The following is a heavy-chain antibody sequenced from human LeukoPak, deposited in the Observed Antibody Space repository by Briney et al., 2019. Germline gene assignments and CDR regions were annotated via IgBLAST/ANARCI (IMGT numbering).Heavy chain of an antibody. CDR2: IYYSGST. D-gene: IGHD4/OR15-4a*01. CDR1: GGSISSSSYY. Sequence: PSETLSLTCTVSGGSISSSSYYWGWIRQPPGKGLEWIGGIYYSGSTYYNPSLKSRVTISVDTSKNQFSLNLSSVTAADTALYYCALDTIGARPNFDYWGQGTLVTVSS. V-gene: IGHV4-39*01. J-gene: IGHJ4*02. CDR3: ALDTIGARPNFDY.